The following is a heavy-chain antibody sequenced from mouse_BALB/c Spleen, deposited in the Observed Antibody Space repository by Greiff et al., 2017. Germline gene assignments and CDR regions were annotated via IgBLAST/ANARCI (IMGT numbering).Heavy chain of an antibody. CDR3: ARHEVSTMITYWYFDV. J-gene: IGHJ1*01. Sequence: VQLQESGAELVKPGASVKLSCKASGYTFTEYIIHWVKQRSGQGLEWIGWFYPGSGSIKYNEKFKDKATLTADKSSSTVYMELSRLTSEDSAVYFCARHEVSTMITYWYFDVWGAGTTVTVSS. CDR2: FYPGSGSI. V-gene: IGHV1-62-2*01. CDR1: GYTFTEYI. D-gene: IGHD2-4*01.